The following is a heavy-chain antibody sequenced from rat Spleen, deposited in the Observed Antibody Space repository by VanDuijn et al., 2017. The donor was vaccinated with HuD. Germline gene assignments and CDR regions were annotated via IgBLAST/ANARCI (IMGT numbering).Heavy chain of an antibody. J-gene: IGHJ2*01. Sequence: EVQLVESGGGLVQPGRSLKLSCAASGFTFSNYGMHWIRQAPGKGLEWVASISNSGGSTYYSDSVKGRFTISRDNAQNTLYLQMNSLRSEDTATYYCTREGNSGYDYWGQGVMVTVSS. CDR2: ISNSGGST. CDR1: GFTFSNYG. CDR3: TREGNSGYDY. D-gene: IGHD4-3*01. V-gene: IGHV5-19*01.